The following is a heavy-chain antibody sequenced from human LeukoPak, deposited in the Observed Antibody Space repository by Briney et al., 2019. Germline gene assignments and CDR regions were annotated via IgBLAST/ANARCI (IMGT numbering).Heavy chain of an antibody. CDR1: GFTFSSYA. CDR3: AKGGSGWYPAFDY. D-gene: IGHD6-19*01. J-gene: IGHJ4*02. V-gene: IGHV3-23*01. Sequence: GGSLRLSFAASGFTFSSYAMSWVRQAPGKGLEWVSTSGSGGSTFYADSVKGRFTISRDNSKNTLFLQMNSLRAEDTAVYYCAKGGSGWYPAFDYSGQGTLVTVSS. CDR2: SGSGGST.